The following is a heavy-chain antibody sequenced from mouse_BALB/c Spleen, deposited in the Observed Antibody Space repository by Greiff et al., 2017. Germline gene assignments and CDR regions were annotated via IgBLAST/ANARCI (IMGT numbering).Heavy chain of an antibody. CDR1: GFTFSSYG. Sequence: EVHLVESGGGLVQPGGSLKLSCAASGFTFSSYGMSWVRQTPDKRLELVATINSNSGSTYYPDSVKGRFTISRDNAKNTLYLQMSSLKSEDTAMYYCARDEDDSYYAMDYWGQGTTVTVSS. CDR2: INSNSGST. J-gene: IGHJ4*01. V-gene: IGHV5-6-3*01. D-gene: IGHD2-12*01. CDR3: ARDEDDSYYAMDY.